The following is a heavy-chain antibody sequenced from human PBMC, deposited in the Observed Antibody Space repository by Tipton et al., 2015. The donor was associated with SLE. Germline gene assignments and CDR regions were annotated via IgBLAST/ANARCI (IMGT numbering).Heavy chain of an antibody. CDR1: GDSFNLYY. CDR3: ARGRDNSGWYPYYFDS. D-gene: IGHD6-19*01. Sequence: TLSLTCTVSGDSFNLYYWTWIRQPPGKGLEWIAYIYDSGSTSYNPSLKTRVTISVDTPKNQFSLKLTSVSAADTAVYYCARGRDNSGWYPYYFDSRGQGTLVTVSS. CDR2: IYDSGST. V-gene: IGHV4-59*01. J-gene: IGHJ4*02.